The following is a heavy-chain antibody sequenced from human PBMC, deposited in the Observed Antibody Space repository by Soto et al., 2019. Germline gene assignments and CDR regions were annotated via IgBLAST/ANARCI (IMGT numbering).Heavy chain of an antibody. CDR2: ISWDGGST. CDR1: GFTFDDYT. V-gene: IGHV3-43*01. CDR3: AKAYDFWSGYTLLSGMDV. D-gene: IGHD3-3*01. J-gene: IGHJ6*02. Sequence: GGSLRLSCAASGFTFDDYTMHWVRQAPGKGLEWVSLISWDGGSTYYADSVKGRFTISRDNSKNSLYLQMNSLRTEDTALYYCAKAYDFWSGYTLLSGMDVWGQGTTVTVSS.